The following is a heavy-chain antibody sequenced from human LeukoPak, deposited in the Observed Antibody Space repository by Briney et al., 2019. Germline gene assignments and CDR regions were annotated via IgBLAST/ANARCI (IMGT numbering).Heavy chain of an antibody. J-gene: IGHJ4*02. CDR1: GGTFSSYA. D-gene: IGHD3-22*01. CDR3: ASYYDSSGAPFDY. V-gene: IGHV1-69*05. Sequence: SVKVSCKASGGTFSSYAISWVRQAPGQGLEWMGGIIPVLGTANYAQKFQGRVTITTDESTSTAYMELSSLRSEDTAVYYCASYYDSSGAPFDYWGQGTLVTVSS. CDR2: IIPVLGTA.